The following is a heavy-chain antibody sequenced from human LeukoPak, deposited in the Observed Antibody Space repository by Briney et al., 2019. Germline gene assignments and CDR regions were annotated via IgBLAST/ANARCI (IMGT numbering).Heavy chain of an antibody. CDR1: GFMFSSNW. CDR2: IKEDGTET. J-gene: IGHJ4*02. V-gene: IGHV3-7*03. D-gene: IGHD5-24*01. Sequence: GGSLRLSCAASGFMFSSNWMSWVRLAPGKGLEWVANIKEDGTETYYVDSVKGRFTISRDNAENSLYLQMNSLRVEDTAVYYCAKEGRSLQTYWGQGTLVTVST. CDR3: AKEGRSLQTY.